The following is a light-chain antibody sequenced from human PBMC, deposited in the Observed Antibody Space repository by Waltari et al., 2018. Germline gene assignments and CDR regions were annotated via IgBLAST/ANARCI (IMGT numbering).Light chain of an antibody. CDR2: EVT. V-gene: IGLV2-23*02. J-gene: IGLJ2*01. CDR1: SGDIGSYNR. Sequence: QSALTQPASVSGSPGQPITISCAGSSGDIGSYNRVTWYQQNPGKAPKVLIYEVTKRPSDVSNRFSGSKSGNTASLIISGLQAEDEANYYCCSYAGVPFWIFGGGTKVTVL. CDR3: CSYAGVPFWI.